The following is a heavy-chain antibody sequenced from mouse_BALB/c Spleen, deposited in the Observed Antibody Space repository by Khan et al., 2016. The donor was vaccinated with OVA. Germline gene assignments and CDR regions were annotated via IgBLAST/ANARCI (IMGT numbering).Heavy chain of an antibody. CDR3: ASGGYWYFDV. V-gene: IGHV9-3-1*01. CDR2: INTYTGEP. Sequence: QIQLVQSGPELKKPGETVKISCTASGYTFTNYGMNWVKQAPGKGLKWMGWINTYTGEPTYADDFKGRFAFSLETSASTAYLQINNLTNEDTGTYFCASGGYWYFDVWGAGTTVTVSS. D-gene: IGHD1-1*02. CDR1: GYTFTNYG. J-gene: IGHJ1*01.